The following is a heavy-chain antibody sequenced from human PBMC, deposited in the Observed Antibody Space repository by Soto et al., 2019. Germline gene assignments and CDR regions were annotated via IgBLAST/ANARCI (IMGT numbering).Heavy chain of an antibody. V-gene: IGHV4-34*01. J-gene: IGHJ6*03. CDR3: GFGVATNPYYYYYMDV. CDR1: GGSFSGYY. CDR2: INHSGST. Sequence: SEMLRLTWAVDGGSFSGYYWSWIRQPPGKGLEWIGEINHSGSTNYNPSLKSRVTISVDTSKNQFSLKLSSVTAADTAVYYCGFGVATNPYYYYYMDVWGKGTRVTVSS. D-gene: IGHD3-3*01.